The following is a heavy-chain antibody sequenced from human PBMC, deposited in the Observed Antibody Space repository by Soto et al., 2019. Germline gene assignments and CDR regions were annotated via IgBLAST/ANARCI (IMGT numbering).Heavy chain of an antibody. CDR1: GFTFSSYG. CDR3: AKEHALPAREWLLPSS. J-gene: IGHJ5*02. CDR2: ISYDGSNK. D-gene: IGHD3-3*01. V-gene: IGHV3-30*18. Sequence: GGSLRLSCAASGFTFSSYGMHWVRQAPGKGLEWVAVISYDGSNKYYADSVKGRFTISRDNSKNTLYLQMNSLRAEDTAVYYCAKEHALPAREWLLPSSWGQGTLVTVSS.